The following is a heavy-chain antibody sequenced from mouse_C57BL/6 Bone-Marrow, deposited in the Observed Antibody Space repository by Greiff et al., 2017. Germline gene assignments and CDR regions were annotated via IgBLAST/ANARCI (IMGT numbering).Heavy chain of an antibody. CDR2: ISDGGSYT. V-gene: IGHV5-4*03. CDR1: GFTFSSYA. Sequence: DVKLVESGGGLVKPGGSLQLSCAASGFTFSSYALSWVRQTPEKRLSWVATISDGGSYTYYPDNVKGRFTISSNHAKNNLYLQMSQLKSEDTAMYYCARGGLVYYFDYWGKGTTLTVSS. D-gene: IGHD3-1*01. J-gene: IGHJ2*01. CDR3: ARGGLVYYFDY.